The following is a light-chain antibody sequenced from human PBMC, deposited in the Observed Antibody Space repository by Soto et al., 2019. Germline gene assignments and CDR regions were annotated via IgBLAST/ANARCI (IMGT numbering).Light chain of an antibody. CDR2: GTS. J-gene: IGKJ1*01. CDR1: QSVCSSC. CDR3: QQYGGSNRWT. V-gene: IGKV3-20*01. Sequence: EIDLTHAPCTLSSSPFYIATRSCRSIQSVCSSCLAWFQQKPGQAPRLLIYGTSSRATGTQDRFTGSGSGTDFTLTISRLEPEDFAVYYFQQYGGSNRWTFGQGTKVDIK.